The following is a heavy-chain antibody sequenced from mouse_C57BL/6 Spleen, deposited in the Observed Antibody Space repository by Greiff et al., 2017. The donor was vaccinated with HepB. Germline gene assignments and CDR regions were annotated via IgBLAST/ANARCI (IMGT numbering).Heavy chain of an antibody. CDR1: GYTFTSYW. D-gene: IGHD1-1*01. CDR2: IYPSDSET. Sequence: QVQLQQPGAELVRPGSSVKLSCKASGYTFTSYWMDWVKQRPGQGLEWIGNIYPSDSETHYNQKFKDKATLTVDKSSSTAYMQRSSLTSEDSAVYYGARSNYYGSSYDAMDYWGQGTSVTVSS. J-gene: IGHJ4*01. CDR3: ARSNYYGSSYDAMDY. V-gene: IGHV1-61*01.